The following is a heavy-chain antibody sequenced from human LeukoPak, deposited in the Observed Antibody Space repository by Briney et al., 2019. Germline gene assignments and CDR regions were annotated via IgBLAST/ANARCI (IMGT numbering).Heavy chain of an antibody. J-gene: IGHJ3*02. CDR1: GGSISSFY. V-gene: IGHV4-4*07. D-gene: IGHD2-2*01. CDR3: ARHGNIVLEPVASKAFDI. Sequence: SETLSLNCTVSGGSISSFYWGWIRQPAGKGLELIWGIYTSGSTNYNPSLKSRATIFVDTSQSQFSLRLSSVTAADTAVYYCARHGNIVLEPVASKAFDIWGQGTMVTVST. CDR2: IYTSGST.